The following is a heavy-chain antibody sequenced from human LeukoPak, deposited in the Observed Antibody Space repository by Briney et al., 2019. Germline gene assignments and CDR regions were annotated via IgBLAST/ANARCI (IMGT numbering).Heavy chain of an antibody. CDR2: INSDGSST. CDR1: GFTFSSYW. V-gene: IGHV3-74*01. J-gene: IGHJ4*01. CDR3: AREVYSMGWSSFDY. Sequence: PGGSLRVYCAASGFTFSSYWMHWVRQAPGKGLVWVSRINSDGSSTIHADSVKGRLTISRDNAKNTLYLQMNSLRAEDTAVYYCAREVYSMGWSSFDYWGHGSLVTVSS. D-gene: IGHD6-19*01.